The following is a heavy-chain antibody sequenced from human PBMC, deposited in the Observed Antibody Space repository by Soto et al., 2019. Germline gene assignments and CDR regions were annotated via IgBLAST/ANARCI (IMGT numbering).Heavy chain of an antibody. CDR3: ARDRWGYVSGAFDY. V-gene: IGHV3-30*01. Sequence: SVKGRFTISRDNSKNTVYLQMNSLRSEDTAVYYCARDRWGYVSGAFDYWGQGTQVTVPS. D-gene: IGHD3-10*01. J-gene: IGHJ4*02.